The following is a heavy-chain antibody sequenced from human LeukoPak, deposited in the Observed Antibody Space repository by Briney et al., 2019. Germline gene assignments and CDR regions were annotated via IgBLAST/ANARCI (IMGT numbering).Heavy chain of an antibody. Sequence: PGGSLRLSCAASGFTFSSYSMNWVRQAPGKGLEWVSYISSSSSTIYYADSVKGRFTISRDNAKNSLYLQMNSLRAEDTAVYYCARLMVRGGNTNWGQGTLVTVSS. CDR3: ARLMVRGGNTN. D-gene: IGHD3-10*01. CDR1: GFTFSSYS. CDR2: ISSSSSTI. J-gene: IGHJ4*02. V-gene: IGHV3-48*01.